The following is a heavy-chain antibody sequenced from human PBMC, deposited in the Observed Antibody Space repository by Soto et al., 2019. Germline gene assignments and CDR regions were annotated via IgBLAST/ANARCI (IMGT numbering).Heavy chain of an antibody. J-gene: IGHJ4*02. CDR1: GGSITSGAYS. CDR2: IYEGGST. D-gene: IGHD4-17*01. V-gene: IGHV4-30-2*01. Sequence: QLQLQESGSGLVKPSQTLSLTCAVSGGSITSGAYSWNWIRQPPGKGLEWMGYIYEGGSTHYNPALMSRVTISVDRSKNQFSLKVTSVTAADTAVYYCARARENDYGDSFLDYWGQGTLVTVSS. CDR3: ARARENDYGDSFLDY.